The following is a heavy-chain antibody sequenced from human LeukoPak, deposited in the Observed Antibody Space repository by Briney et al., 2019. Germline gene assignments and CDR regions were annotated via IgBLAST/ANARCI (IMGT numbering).Heavy chain of an antibody. D-gene: IGHD6-13*01. V-gene: IGHV3-23*01. CDR2: ISGSGGST. CDR1: GFTFISYG. Sequence: GGSLRLSCAASGFTFISYGMSWVRQAPGKGLEWASAISGSGGSTYYADSVKGRFTISRDNSKNTLYLQMNSLRAEDTAVYYCAKADSSSWLIGFDYWGQGTLVTVSS. CDR3: AKADSSSWLIGFDY. J-gene: IGHJ4*02.